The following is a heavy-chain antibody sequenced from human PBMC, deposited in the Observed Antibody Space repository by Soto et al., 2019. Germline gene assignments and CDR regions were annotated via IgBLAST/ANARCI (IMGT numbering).Heavy chain of an antibody. J-gene: IGHJ5*02. CDR3: ARGVFRFLQWFDP. D-gene: IGHD3-3*01. CDR2: VYYSGST. Sequence: PSETLSLTCTVSGASVNSENYYWSWIRQPPGKGLEWIGYVYYSGSTNYNPSLKSRATISLDTCRNQFSLKMTSMTSADTAFYYCARGVFRFLQWFDPWGQGTLVTVYS. CDR1: GASVNSENYY. V-gene: IGHV4-61*01.